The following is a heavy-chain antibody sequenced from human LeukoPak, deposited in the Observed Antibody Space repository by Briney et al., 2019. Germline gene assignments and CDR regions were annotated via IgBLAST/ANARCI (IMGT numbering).Heavy chain of an antibody. CDR3: ARVWQGFFDL. J-gene: IGHJ2*01. Sequence: ASVKVSCKASGYTFTDYFLHWVRQAPGQGLEWMGRINPKRGDINYAQKFQGWVSLTWNTSISTAYVDLSSLSSDDTAIYYCARVWQGFFDLWGRGTLVTVSS. V-gene: IGHV1-2*04. CDR1: GYTFTDYF. D-gene: IGHD3-16*01. CDR2: INPKRGDI.